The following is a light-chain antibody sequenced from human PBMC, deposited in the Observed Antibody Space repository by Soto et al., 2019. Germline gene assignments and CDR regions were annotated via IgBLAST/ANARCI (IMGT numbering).Light chain of an antibody. CDR3: QQYNPYATKFT. CDR1: QTIINW. V-gene: IGKV1-5*03. CDR2: KAS. Sequence: DVQMTQSPSTLSASVGDRVTITCRASQTIINWLAWYQQKPGRAPKVLIYKASTLKSGVPSRFSGSRSGTDFTLTISSLQPDDFATYYCQQYNPYATKFTCGPGTKVDIK. J-gene: IGKJ3*01.